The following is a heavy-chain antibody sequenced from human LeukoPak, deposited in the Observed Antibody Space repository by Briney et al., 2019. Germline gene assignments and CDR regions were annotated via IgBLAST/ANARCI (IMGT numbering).Heavy chain of an antibody. CDR2: INPNSGGT. J-gene: IGHJ6*02. D-gene: IGHD3-3*01. V-gene: IGHV1-2*02. CDR3: ASGVLRFLEWLPPYYYYGMDV. Sequence: ASVKVSCKASGYTFTGYYMHWVRQAPGQGLEWMGWINPNSGGTNYAQKFQGRVTMTRDTSISTAYMELSRLRSDDTAVYYCASGVLRFLEWLPPYYYYGMDVWGQGTTVTVFS. CDR1: GYTFTGYY.